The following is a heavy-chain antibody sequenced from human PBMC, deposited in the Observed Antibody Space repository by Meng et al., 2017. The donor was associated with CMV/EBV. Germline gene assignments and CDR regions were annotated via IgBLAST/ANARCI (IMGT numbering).Heavy chain of an antibody. CDR3: ARVKEQLVRGGVDY. D-gene: IGHD6-6*01. J-gene: IGHJ4*02. CDR2: IKQDGSEK. CDR1: GFTFSSYW. Sequence: GESLKISCAASGFTFSSYWMSWVRQAPGKGPEWVANIKQDGSEKYYVDSVKGRFTISRDNAKNSLYLQMNSLRAEDTAVYYCARVKEQLVRGGVDYWGQGTLVTVSS. V-gene: IGHV3-7*01.